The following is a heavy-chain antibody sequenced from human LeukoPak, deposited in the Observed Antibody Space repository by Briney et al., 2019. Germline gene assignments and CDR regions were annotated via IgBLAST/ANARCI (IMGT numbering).Heavy chain of an antibody. CDR2: IIPIFGTA. CDR1: GGTFSSYA. CDR3: ARERREWELYYFDY. D-gene: IGHD1-26*01. V-gene: IGHV1-69*13. J-gene: IGHJ4*02. Sequence: GASVKVSCKASGGTFSSYAISWVRQAPGQGLEWMGGIIPIFGTANYAQKFQGRVTITADESTSTAYMELSSLRSEDTAVYYCARERREWELYYFDYWGQGTLVTVSS.